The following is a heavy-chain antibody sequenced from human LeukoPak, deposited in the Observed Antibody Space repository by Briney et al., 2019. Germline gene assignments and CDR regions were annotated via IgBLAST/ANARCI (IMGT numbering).Heavy chain of an antibody. Sequence: GSLRLSCAASGFTFRSSAMSWVRQAPGKGLEWVSTISGSGGSTYYADSVKGRFTISRDNSKNTLYLQVNSLRAEDTAVYYCAKGGYSGYDFSAFDYWGQGTLVTVSS. J-gene: IGHJ4*02. CDR1: GFTFRSSA. D-gene: IGHD5-12*01. CDR3: AKGGYSGYDFSAFDY. V-gene: IGHV3-23*01. CDR2: ISGSGGST.